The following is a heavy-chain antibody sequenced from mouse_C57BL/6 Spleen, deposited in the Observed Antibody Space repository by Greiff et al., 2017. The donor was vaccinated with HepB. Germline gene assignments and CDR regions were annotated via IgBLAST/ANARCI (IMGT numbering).Heavy chain of an antibody. Sequence: EVKLVESGGGLVQPGGSLKLSCAASGFTFSDYGMAWVRQAPRKGPEWVAFISNLAYSIYYADNVTGRFTMTRENAKNTLYLEMSSLRSEDTAMYYCARHDAGSYAMDYWGQGTSVTVSS. CDR1: GFTFSDYG. J-gene: IGHJ4*01. CDR3: ARHDAGSYAMDY. CDR2: ISNLAYSI. V-gene: IGHV5-15*04. D-gene: IGHD4-1*01.